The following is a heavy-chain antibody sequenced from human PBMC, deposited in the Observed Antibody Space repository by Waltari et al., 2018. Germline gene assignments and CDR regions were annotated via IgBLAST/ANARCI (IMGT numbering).Heavy chain of an antibody. CDR2: INAGNGNT. CDR3: ARDPQAYWYFDL. J-gene: IGHJ2*01. Sequence: LVQSGAEVKKPGASVKVSCKASGYTFTSYAMHWVRQAPGQRLEWMGWINAGNGNTKYSQKFQGRVTITRDTSASTAYMELSSLRSEDTAVYYCARDPQAYWYFDLWGRGTLVTVSS. V-gene: IGHV1-3*01. CDR1: GYTFTSYA.